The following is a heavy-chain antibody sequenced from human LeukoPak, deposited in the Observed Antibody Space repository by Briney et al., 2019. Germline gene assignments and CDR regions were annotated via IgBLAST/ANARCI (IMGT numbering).Heavy chain of an antibody. CDR3: AKDRGDIDAFDI. D-gene: IGHD2-15*01. Sequence: PGRSLRLSCAASGFTFDDYAMHWVRQAPGKGLEWVSGISWNSGSIGYADSVKGRFTISRDNAKNSLYLQMNSLRAEDTALYYCAKDRGDIDAFDIWGQGTMVTVSS. CDR2: ISWNSGSI. CDR1: GFTFDDYA. V-gene: IGHV3-9*01. J-gene: IGHJ3*02.